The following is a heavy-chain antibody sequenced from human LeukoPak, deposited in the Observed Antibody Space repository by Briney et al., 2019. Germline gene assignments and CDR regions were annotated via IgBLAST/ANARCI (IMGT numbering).Heavy chain of an antibody. CDR3: AREERDILTGYRGDWFDP. CDR1: GYTFTGYY. V-gene: IGHV1-2*02. CDR2: INPNSGGT. J-gene: IGHJ5*02. D-gene: IGHD3-9*01. Sequence: ASVKVSCKASGYTFTGYYMHWGRQAPGQGLEWMGWINPNSGGTNYAQKFQGRVTMTRDTSISTAYMELSRLRSDDTAVYYCAREERDILTGYRGDWFDPWGQGTLVTVSS.